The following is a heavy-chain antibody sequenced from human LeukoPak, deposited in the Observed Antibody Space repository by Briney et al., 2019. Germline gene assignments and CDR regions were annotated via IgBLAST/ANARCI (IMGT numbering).Heavy chain of an antibody. V-gene: IGHV1-2*02. CDR3: ARDSSGWDYYFDY. J-gene: IGHJ4*02. CDR1: GYTFTDYY. CDR2: INANSGGT. D-gene: IGHD6-19*01. Sequence: ASVKVSCKASGYTFTDYYMHWVGQAPGAGLEWVGWINANSGGTNYAQKFQGRVTMTRDTSLSTAYMEVSRLRSDDTAVYYCARDSSGWDYYFDYWGQGTLVTVSS.